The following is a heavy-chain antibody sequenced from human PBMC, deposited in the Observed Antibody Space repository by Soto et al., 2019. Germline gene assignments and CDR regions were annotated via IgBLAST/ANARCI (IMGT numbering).Heavy chain of an antibody. CDR2: IYGAGNT. J-gene: IGHJ6*02. CDR1: GFTVRSNY. D-gene: IGHD1-26*01. Sequence: EVQLVESGGDLVQPGGSLRLSCAASGFTVRSNYMSWVRQAPGKGLEWISIIYGAGNTYYADSVKGRFTISRDNSKNTLYLQMNSLGAEDTAVYYCARDFVVGGPTINYYYGMDVWGQGTTVTVSS. V-gene: IGHV3-66*01. CDR3: ARDFVVGGPTINYYYGMDV.